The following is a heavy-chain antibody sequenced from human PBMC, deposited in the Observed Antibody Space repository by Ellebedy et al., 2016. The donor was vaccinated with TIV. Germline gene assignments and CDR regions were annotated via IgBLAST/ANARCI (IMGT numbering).Heavy chain of an antibody. J-gene: IGHJ4*02. V-gene: IGHV4-39*01. D-gene: IGHD5-24*01. CDR2: TYYSGTTT. CDR3: ARHATYNSIDS. Sequence: MPSETLSLTCTVSGGSISTNRYYWGWLRQPPGKGLEWFGSTYYSGTTTYYNPSLKSRVTISLDTSKNQFSLKLSYVTAADTAVYYCARHATYNSIDSWGQGTLVSVSS. CDR1: GGSISTNRYY.